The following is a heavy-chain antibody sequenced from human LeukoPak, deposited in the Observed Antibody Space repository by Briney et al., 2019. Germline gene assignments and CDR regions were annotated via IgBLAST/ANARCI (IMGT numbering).Heavy chain of an antibody. V-gene: IGHV3-30*18. D-gene: IGHD3-10*01. CDR2: ISYDGSNK. Sequence: GGSLRLSCAASGFTFSNSAMHWVRQAPGKGLEWVAVISYDGSNKYYADSVKGRFTISRDDSKNTLNLQMNSLRAEDTAVYYCAKDRVQWFGGSNHFDYWGQGTLVTVSA. CDR3: AKDRVQWFGGSNHFDY. CDR1: GFTFSNSA. J-gene: IGHJ4*02.